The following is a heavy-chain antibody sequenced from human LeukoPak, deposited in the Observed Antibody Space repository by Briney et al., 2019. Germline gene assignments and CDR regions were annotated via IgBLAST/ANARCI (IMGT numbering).Heavy chain of an antibody. CDR2: ISGSGGST. V-gene: IGHV3-23*01. CDR1: GFTFSSYG. J-gene: IGHJ4*02. CDR3: AKDMLVVVISNFDY. D-gene: IGHD3-22*01. Sequence: GGSLRLSCAASGFTFSSYGMSWVRQAPGKGLEWVSAISGSGGSTYYADSVKGRFTISRDNSKNTLYLQMNSLRAEDTAVYYCAKDMLVVVISNFDYWGQGTLVTVSS.